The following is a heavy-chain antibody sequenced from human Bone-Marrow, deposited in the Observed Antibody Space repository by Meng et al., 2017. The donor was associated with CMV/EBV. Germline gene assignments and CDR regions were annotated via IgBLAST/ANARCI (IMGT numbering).Heavy chain of an antibody. D-gene: IGHD6-19*01. V-gene: IGHV3-7*01. CDR2: IKQDGSEK. J-gene: IGHJ4*02. CDR3: ARDRSGWYLN. CDR1: GFTFSSYA. Sequence: GGFLRSSCAASGFTFSSYAMHWVRQAPGKGLEWVANIKQDGSEKYYVDSVKGRFTISRDNAKNSLYLQMNSLRAGDTAVYYCARDRSGWYLNWGQGTLVTVSS.